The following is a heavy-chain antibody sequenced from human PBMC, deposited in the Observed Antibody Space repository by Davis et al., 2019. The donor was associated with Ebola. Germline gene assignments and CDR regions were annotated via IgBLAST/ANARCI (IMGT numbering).Heavy chain of an antibody. J-gene: IGHJ6*02. CDR1: GFTSSCCA. CDR3: AKDLLWWSASDV. D-gene: IGHD2-21*01. V-gene: IGHV3-23*05. CDR2: IGSSSNGR. Sequence: GESLKISCTASGFTSSCCAMNWVRQAPGKGLEWVSGIGSSSNGRHYADSVKGRFTISRDDSKNIVYLQMNSLRAEDTAVYYCAKDLLWWSASDVWGQGTTVTVSS.